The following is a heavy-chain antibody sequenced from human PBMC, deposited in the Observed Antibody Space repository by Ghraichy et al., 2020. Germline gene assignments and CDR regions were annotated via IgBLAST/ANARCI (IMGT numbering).Heavy chain of an antibody. CDR3: ARSGGYIYRPFAD. CDR1: GFTVSSNY. J-gene: IGHJ4*02. Sequence: GGSLRLSCAASGFTVSSNYMSWVRQAPGKGLEWVSVIYDDGTTYYADSVKGRFTISRDNSKNMLYLQMNTLRAEDTAVYYCARSGGYIYRPFADWSQGTLVTVSS. V-gene: IGHV3-66*01. CDR2: IYDDGTT. D-gene: IGHD2-15*01.